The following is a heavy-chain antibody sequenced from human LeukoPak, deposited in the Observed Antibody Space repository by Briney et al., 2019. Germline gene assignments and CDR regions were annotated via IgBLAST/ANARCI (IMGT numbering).Heavy chain of an antibody. J-gene: IGHJ5*02. CDR3: ARAPFYYYYDSSGSGLFDP. CDR1: GYTFTGYY. CDR2: INPNSGGT. V-gene: IGHV1-2*02. Sequence: ASVKVSCKASGYTFTGYYMHWVRQALGQGLEWMGWINPNSGGTNYAQKFQGRVTMTRDTSISTAYMELSRLRSDDTAVYYCARAPFYYYYDSSGSGLFDPWGQGTLVTVSS. D-gene: IGHD3-22*01.